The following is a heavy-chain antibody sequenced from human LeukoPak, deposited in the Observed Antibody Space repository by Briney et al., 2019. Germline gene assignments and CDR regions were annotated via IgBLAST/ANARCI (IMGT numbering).Heavy chain of an antibody. J-gene: IGHJ4*02. CDR2: ISGSGGST. CDR1: GSTFSSYA. CDR3: ATSDAYNNYFDY. Sequence: GGSLRLSCAASGSTFSSYAMSWVRQAPGKGLEWVSAISGSGGSTYYADSVKGRLTISRDNSKNTLYLQMNSLRAEDTAVYYCATSDAYNNYFDYWGQGTLVTVSS. V-gene: IGHV3-23*01. D-gene: IGHD5-24*01.